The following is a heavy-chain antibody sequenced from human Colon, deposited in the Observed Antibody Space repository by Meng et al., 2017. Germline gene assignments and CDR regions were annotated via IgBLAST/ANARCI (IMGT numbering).Heavy chain of an antibody. CDR3: AHSPQGYFDY. CDR2: IYWDDDK. V-gene: IGHV2-5*02. Sequence: HISLKQTDPALVKPTHTLTLTCTFPGFSLTTSGVRVAWIRQPPGEALEWLALIYWDDDKRYSPSLKNRLAITKDTSKNQVVLTMTNMDPMDTGTYYCAHSPQGYFDYWGPGTLVTVSS. J-gene: IGHJ4*02. CDR1: GFSLTTSGVR.